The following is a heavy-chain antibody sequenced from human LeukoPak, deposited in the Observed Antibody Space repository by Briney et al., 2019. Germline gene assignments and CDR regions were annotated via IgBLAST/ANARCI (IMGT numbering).Heavy chain of an antibody. Sequence: GGSLRLSCAASGFTFSSYAMSWVRQAPGKGLEWVSAISIIGGRTNYADSVKGRFTISRDNSKNTVYLHMDTLRADDTAMYYCAKDASPTGDNFFDYWGRGTLVTVSS. CDR3: AKDASPTGDNFFDY. CDR1: GFTFSSYA. D-gene: IGHD2-21*02. V-gene: IGHV3-23*01. CDR2: ISIIGGRT. J-gene: IGHJ4*02.